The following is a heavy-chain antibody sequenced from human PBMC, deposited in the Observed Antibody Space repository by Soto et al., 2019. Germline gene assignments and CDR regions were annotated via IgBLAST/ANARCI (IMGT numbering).Heavy chain of an antibody. J-gene: IGHJ4*02. CDR3: ARDGMYGDYFDY. D-gene: IGHD4-17*01. CDR2: FYYTGST. Sequence: SETLSLTCTVSGGSISSTSYYWVWIRQPPGKGLEWIGSFYYTGSTYYNPSLKSRVTISVDTSENQFSLKLNSVTAADTAVYYCARDGMYGDYFDYWGQGTLVTVSS. CDR1: GGSISSTSYY. V-gene: IGHV4-39*02.